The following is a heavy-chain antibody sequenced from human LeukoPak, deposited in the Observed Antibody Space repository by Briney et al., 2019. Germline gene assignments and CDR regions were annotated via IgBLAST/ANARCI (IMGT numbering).Heavy chain of an antibody. CDR2: INHSGST. CDR1: GGSFSGYY. CDR3: ARDPIIAAANNWFDP. V-gene: IGHV4-34*01. D-gene: IGHD6-13*01. Sequence: SGTLSLTCAVYGGSFSGYYWSWIRQPPGKGLEWIGEINHSGSTNYNPSLKSRVTISVDTSKNQFSLKLSSVTAADTAVYYCARDPIIAAANNWFDPWGQGTLVTVSS. J-gene: IGHJ5*02.